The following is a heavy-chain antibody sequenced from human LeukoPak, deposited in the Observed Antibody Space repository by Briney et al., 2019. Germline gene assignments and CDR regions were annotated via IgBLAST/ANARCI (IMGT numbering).Heavy chain of an antibody. V-gene: IGHV4-61*02. CDR2: IYTSGST. CDR3: VTSAGVDADAFDI. J-gene: IGHJ3*02. D-gene: IGHD1-1*01. Sequence: PSETLSLTCIVSGGSISSGNYYWSWIRQPAGKGLEWIGRIYTSGSTNYNPSLKSRVTMSVDTSKNQFSLKLSSVTAADTAVYYCVTSAGVDADAFDIWGQGTMVTVSS. CDR1: GGSISSGNYY.